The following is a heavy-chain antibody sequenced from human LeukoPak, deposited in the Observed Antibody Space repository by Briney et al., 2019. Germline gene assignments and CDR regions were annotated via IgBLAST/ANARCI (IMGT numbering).Heavy chain of an antibody. Sequence: PSQTLSLTCTVSGGSISSGGYYWSWIRQPPGKGLEWIGYIYHSGSTYYNPSLKSRVTISVDRSKNQFSLKLSSVTAADTAVYYCARRLLTGRFDPWGQGTLVTVSS. CDR2: IYHSGST. CDR3: ARRLLTGRFDP. CDR1: GGSISSGGYY. V-gene: IGHV4-30-2*01. D-gene: IGHD2-15*01. J-gene: IGHJ5*02.